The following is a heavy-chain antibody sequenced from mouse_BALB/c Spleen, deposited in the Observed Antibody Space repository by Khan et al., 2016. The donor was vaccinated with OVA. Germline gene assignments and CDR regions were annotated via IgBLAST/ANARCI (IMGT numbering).Heavy chain of an antibody. J-gene: IGHJ2*01. V-gene: IGHV5-17*02. Sequence: VKLVESGGGLVQPGGSRKLSCAASGFTFSRFGMHWVRQAPEKGLEWVAYISSGSSTIYYADTVKGRFTISRDNPKNTLFLQMTSLRSEDTAMYYCARDSNFDYWGQGTTLTVSS. CDR3: ARDSNFDY. CDR1: GFTFSRFG. CDR2: ISSGSSTI.